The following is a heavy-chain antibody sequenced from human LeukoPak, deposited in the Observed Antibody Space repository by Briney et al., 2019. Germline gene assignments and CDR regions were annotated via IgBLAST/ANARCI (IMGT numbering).Heavy chain of an antibody. D-gene: IGHD7-27*01. CDR3: ARDFAWGSGGAPIDDNWLDP. V-gene: IGHV1-18*01. Sequence: ASVKVSCKASGYTFPNYGISWVRQAPGHGLEWMGWISGHSGNTNYAQKVQDRATMTTDTSTSTAYMELRSLRFDDTAVYYCARDFAWGSGGAPIDDNWLDPWGQGTLVTVSS. CDR1: GYTFPNYG. J-gene: IGHJ5*02. CDR2: ISGHSGNT.